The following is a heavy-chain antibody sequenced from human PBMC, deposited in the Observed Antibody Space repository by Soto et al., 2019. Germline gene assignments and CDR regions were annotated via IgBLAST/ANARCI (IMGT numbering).Heavy chain of an antibody. CDR3: AIDPISSSWLFFDY. J-gene: IGHJ4*02. CDR2: FDPEDGET. CDR1: GYTLTELS. D-gene: IGHD6-13*01. V-gene: IGHV1-24*01. Sequence: GASVKVSCKVSGYTLTELSMHWVRQAPGKGLEWMGGFDPEDGETIYAQKFQGRVTMTEDTSTDTAYMELSSLRSEDTAVYYCAIDPISSSWLFFDYWGQGTLVTVSS.